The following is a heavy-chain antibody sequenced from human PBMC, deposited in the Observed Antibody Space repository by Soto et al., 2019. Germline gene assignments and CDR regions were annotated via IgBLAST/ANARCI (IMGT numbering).Heavy chain of an antibody. Sequence: PGESLKISCKGSGYSVTSYWISWVRQMPGKGLEWMGRIDPSDSYTNYSPSFRGHVTISADKSISTAYLQWSSLKASDTAMYYCARREDRYSGSYENYYYYGMDVWGQGTTVTVSS. D-gene: IGHD1-26*01. J-gene: IGHJ6*02. V-gene: IGHV5-10-1*01. CDR2: IDPSDSYT. CDR3: ARREDRYSGSYENYYYYGMDV. CDR1: GYSVTSYW.